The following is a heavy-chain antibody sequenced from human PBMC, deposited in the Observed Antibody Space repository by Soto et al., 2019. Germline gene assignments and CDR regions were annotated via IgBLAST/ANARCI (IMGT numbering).Heavy chain of an antibody. V-gene: IGHV1-46*01. CDR1: GYTFTSYY. J-gene: IGHJ6*02. Sequence: ASVKVSCKASGYTFTSYYMHWVRQAPGQGLEWMGLINPGGGSTSYAQKFQGRVTMTRDTSTSTVYMEVSSLRSEDTAVYYCASPFEYSSSRYYGMDVWGQGTTVTVSS. D-gene: IGHD6-6*01. CDR3: ASPFEYSSSRYYGMDV. CDR2: INPGGGST.